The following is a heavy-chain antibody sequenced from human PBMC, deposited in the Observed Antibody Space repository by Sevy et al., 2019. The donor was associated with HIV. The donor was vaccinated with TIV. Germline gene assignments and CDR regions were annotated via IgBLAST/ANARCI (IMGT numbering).Heavy chain of an antibody. CDR1: GFTFSNAW. D-gene: IGHD3-3*01. CDR2: IKSKTDVGST. V-gene: IGHV3-15*01. CDR3: TTESYELWSGPYGLDV. J-gene: IGHJ6*02. Sequence: GGSLRLSCAASGFTFSNAWMSWVRQAPGKGLEWVGRIKSKTDVGSTDYAAPVKGRFTISRYDSKNTLYLQMNSLKTEDTAVYYCTTESYELWSGPYGLDVWGQGTTVTVSS.